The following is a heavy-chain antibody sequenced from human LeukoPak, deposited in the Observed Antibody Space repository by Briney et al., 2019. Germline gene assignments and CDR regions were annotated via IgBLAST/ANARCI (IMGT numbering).Heavy chain of an antibody. CDR2: IIPIFGTA. CDR1: GGTFSSYA. D-gene: IGHD5-24*01. Sequence: GASVKVSCKASGGTFSSYAISWVRQAPGQGLEWMGGIIPIFGTANYAQKFQGRVTITADESTSTAYMELSSLRSEDTAVYYCARERLAEMATDYYYGMDVWGQGTTVTVSS. V-gene: IGHV1-69*13. CDR3: ARERLAEMATDYYYGMDV. J-gene: IGHJ6*02.